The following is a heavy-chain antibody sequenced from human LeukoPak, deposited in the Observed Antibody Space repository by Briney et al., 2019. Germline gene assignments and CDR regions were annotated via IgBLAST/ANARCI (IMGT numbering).Heavy chain of an antibody. J-gene: IGHJ4*02. CDR3: ARLPFGSPPDY. D-gene: IGHD3-10*01. CDR1: GFTFSSYG. V-gene: IGHV3-30*03. CDR2: ISYDGSNK. Sequence: GGSLRLSCAASGFTFSSYGMHWVRQAPGKGLEWVAVISYDGSNKYYADSVKGRFTISRDNSKNTLYLQMNSLRAEDTAVYYCARLPFGSPPDYWGQGTLVTVSS.